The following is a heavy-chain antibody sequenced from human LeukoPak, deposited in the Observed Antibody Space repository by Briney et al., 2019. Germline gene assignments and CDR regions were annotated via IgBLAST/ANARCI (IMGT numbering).Heavy chain of an antibody. J-gene: IGHJ4*02. V-gene: IGHV3-74*01. CDR1: GFTFSSNW. CDR3: AKVPPRGQTPVDY. CDR2: SNEDGSTT. Sequence: QSGGSLRLSCAASGFTFSSNWMHWVRQAPGKGLVWVSRSNEDGSTTNYADSVKGRFTISRDNAKNTLYLQMNSLTAEDTAVYFCAKVPPRGQTPVDYWGQGTLVTVSS. D-gene: IGHD1-14*01.